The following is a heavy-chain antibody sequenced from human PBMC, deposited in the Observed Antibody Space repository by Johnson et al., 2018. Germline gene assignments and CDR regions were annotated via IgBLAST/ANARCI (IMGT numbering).Heavy chain of an antibody. J-gene: IGHJ6*03. CDR1: GFTFSSYG. Sequence: VQLVESGGGVVQPGRSLRLSCAASGFTFSSYGMHWVRQAPGKGLEWVSAISGSGGSTYSADSVKGRFTISRDNSKNTLYMQMNSLRAEDTAVYYCARERESNYYYYMDVWGKGTTVTVSS. V-gene: IGHV3-23*04. CDR3: ARERESNYYYYMDV. CDR2: ISGSGGST.